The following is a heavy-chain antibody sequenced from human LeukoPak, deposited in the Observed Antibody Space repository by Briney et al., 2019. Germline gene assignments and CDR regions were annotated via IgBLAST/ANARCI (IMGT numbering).Heavy chain of an antibody. CDR3: ARITYYYDSSGYYYYFDY. Sequence: SETLSLTCTVSGGSISSYYWSWIRQPPGKGLEWIGYIYYSGSTNYNPSLKSRVTISLDTSKNQFSLKLSSVTAADTAVYYCARITYYYDSSGYYYYFDYWGQGTLVTVSS. CDR2: IYYSGST. J-gene: IGHJ4*02. CDR1: GGSISSYY. V-gene: IGHV4-59*01. D-gene: IGHD3-22*01.